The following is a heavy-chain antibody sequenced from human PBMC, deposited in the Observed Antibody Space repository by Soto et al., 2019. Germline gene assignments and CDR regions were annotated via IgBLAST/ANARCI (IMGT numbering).Heavy chain of an antibody. CDR2: ISSSGSTI. CDR1: GFTFSSYE. J-gene: IGHJ2*01. D-gene: IGHD6-6*01. V-gene: IGHV3-48*03. Sequence: PGGSLRLSCAASGFTFSSYEMNWVRQAPGKGLEWVSYISSSGSTIYYADSVKGRFTISRDNAKNSLYLQMNSLRAEDTAVYYCARDRSSSSFVWYFDLWGRGTLVTVSS. CDR3: ARDRSSSSFVWYFDL.